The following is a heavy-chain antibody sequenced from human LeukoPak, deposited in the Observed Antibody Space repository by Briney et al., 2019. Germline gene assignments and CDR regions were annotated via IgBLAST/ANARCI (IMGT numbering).Heavy chain of an antibody. D-gene: IGHD6-13*01. CDR3: AKDPSAGVITAEYFQH. CDR1: GFTFSSYG. J-gene: IGHJ1*01. Sequence: GGSLRLSCAASGFTFSSYGMHWVRQAPGKGLEWVAVISYDGSNKYYADSVKGRFTISRDNSKNTLYLQMNSLRAEDTAVYYCAKDPSAGVITAEYFQHWGQGTLVTVSS. CDR2: ISYDGSNK. V-gene: IGHV3-30*18.